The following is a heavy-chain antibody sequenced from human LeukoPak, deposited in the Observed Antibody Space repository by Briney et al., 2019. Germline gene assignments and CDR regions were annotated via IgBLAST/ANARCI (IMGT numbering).Heavy chain of an antibody. CDR3: ARLDTAPYTSDY. D-gene: IGHD5-18*01. V-gene: IGHV1-69*13. CDR1: GGTFSSYA. CDR2: IIPIFGTA. Sequence: SVKVSCKASGGTFSSYAISWVRQAPGQGLEWMGGIIPIFGTANYAQKFQGRVTITAGESTSTAYMELSSLRSEDTAVYYCARLDTAPYTSDYWGQGTLVTVSS. J-gene: IGHJ4*02.